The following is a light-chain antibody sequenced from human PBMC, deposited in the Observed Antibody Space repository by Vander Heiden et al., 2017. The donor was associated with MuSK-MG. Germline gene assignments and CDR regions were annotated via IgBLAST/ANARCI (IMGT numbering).Light chain of an antibody. J-gene: IGLJ3*02. V-gene: IGLV2-8*01. CDR3: SSYASSKKGV. CDR1: SSDVGGYNY. CDR2: EVS. Sequence: QSALTQPPSASGSPGQSVTISCTGTSSDVGGYNYVSWYQQHPGKAPMRMMYEVSKRPSGVPDRFSGSKSGNTASLTISGLQAEDEADYYCSSYASSKKGVFGGGTKLNGL.